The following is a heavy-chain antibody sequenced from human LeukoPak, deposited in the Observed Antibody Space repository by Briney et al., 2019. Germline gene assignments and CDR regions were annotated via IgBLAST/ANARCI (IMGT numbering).Heavy chain of an antibody. CDR3: ASGPPWFRGPLTDYYFDY. D-gene: IGHD2-21*02. CDR2: ISSSSSTI. J-gene: IGHJ4*02. V-gene: IGHV3-48*02. CDR1: GFTFSSYS. Sequence: GGSLRLSCAASGFTFSSYSMNWVRQAPGKGLEWVSYISSSSSTIYYADSVKGRFTISRDNAKNSLYLQMNSLRDEDTAVYYCASGPPWFRGPLTDYYFDYWGQGTLVTVSS.